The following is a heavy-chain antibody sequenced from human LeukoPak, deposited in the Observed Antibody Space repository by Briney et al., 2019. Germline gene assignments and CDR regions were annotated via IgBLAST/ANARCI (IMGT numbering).Heavy chain of an antibody. CDR2: ISGSGGGI. CDR1: GFTFSSYA. CDR3: AKDRGYRDSRLASDY. J-gene: IGHJ4*02. V-gene: IGHV3-23*01. D-gene: IGHD5-18*01. Sequence: GGSPRLFCGASGFTFSSYAVRWVRRARGAGLVWVSAISGSGGGIPYADSVKGRFTISRHNSNNALSVQMNRHRAEDTPVFYCAKDRGYRDSRLASDYWGQGTLVTVSS.